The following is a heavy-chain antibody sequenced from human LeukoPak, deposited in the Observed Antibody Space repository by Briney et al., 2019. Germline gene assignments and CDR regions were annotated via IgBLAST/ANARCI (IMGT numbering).Heavy chain of an antibody. CDR3: AKDDPSQQLARSYVDDSAGIDY. J-gene: IGHJ4*02. CDR2: ISGGGDST. CDR1: GFTFSSYA. V-gene: IGHV3-23*01. D-gene: IGHD6-13*01. Sequence: PGGSLRLSCAASGFTFSSYAMSWVRQAPGKGLEWVSAISGGGDSTFYADSVKGRFTISRDNSKNTLYLQMNSLRAEDTAVYYCAKDDPSQQLARSYVDDSAGIDYWGQGTLVTVSS.